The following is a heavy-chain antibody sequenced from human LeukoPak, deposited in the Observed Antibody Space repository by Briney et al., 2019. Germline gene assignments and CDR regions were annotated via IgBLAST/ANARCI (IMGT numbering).Heavy chain of an antibody. CDR2: ISGSGGST. V-gene: IGHV3-23*01. D-gene: IGHD3-9*01. CDR3: AREAGDILTGGYMDV. J-gene: IGHJ6*03. Sequence: GGSLRLSCAASGFTFSSYAMSWVRQAPGKGLGWVSAISGSGGSTYYADSVKGRFTISRDNSKNTLYLQMNSLRGEDTAVYYCAREAGDILTGGYMDVWGKGTTVIVSS. CDR1: GFTFSSYA.